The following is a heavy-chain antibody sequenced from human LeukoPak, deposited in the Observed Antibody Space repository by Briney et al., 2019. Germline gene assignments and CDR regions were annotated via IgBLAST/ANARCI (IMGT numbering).Heavy chain of an antibody. CDR3: AKEDDYVWGSYRYRGPFDY. D-gene: IGHD3-16*02. V-gene: IGHV3-23*01. Sequence: PGGSLRLSCAASGFTFSSYAMSWVRQAPGKGLEWVSAISGSGGSTYYADSVKGRFTISRDNSKNTLYLQMNSLRAEDTAVYYCAKEDDYVWGSYRYRGPFDYWGQGTLVTVFS. CDR1: GFTFSSYA. CDR2: ISGSGGST. J-gene: IGHJ4*02.